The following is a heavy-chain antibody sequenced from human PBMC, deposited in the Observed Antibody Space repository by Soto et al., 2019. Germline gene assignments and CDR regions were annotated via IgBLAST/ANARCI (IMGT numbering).Heavy chain of an antibody. V-gene: IGHV4-39*01. CDR1: GDSINSDNYY. Sequence: PSDTLSLTCSVSGDSINSDNYYWVWIRQPPGKGLEWIGSIYYRGNTYYNPSLKTRVTISLDKSKSQFSLKLNSVTAADSAVYFCARLEGLATISYYFDYWGQGTLVTVSS. CDR2: IYYRGNT. CDR3: ARLEGLATISYYFDY. J-gene: IGHJ4*02. D-gene: IGHD3-9*01.